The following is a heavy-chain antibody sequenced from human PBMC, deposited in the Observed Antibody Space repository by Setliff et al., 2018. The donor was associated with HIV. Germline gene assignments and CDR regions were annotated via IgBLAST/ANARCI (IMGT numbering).Heavy chain of an antibody. CDR3: ARGSYYGSGSNDAFVI. CDR2: INTNTGNP. Sequence: ASVKVSCKASTYTFSSYVINWVRQAPGQGLEWMGWINTNTGNPTYAQGFTGRFVFSLDTSVSTAYLQISSLKAEDTAVYYCARGSYYGSGSNDAFVIWGQGTMVTVSS. V-gene: IGHV7-4-1*02. D-gene: IGHD3-10*01. CDR1: TYTFSSYV. J-gene: IGHJ3*02.